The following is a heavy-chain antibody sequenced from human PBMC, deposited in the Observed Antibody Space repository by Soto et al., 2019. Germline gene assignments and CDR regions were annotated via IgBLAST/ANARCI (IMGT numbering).Heavy chain of an antibody. CDR1: GGTFSSYA. V-gene: IGHV1-69*13. CDR3: ASTNGACLEPCYDYGVMGV. J-gene: IGHJ6*02. D-gene: IGHD2-8*01. CDR2: IIPIFGTA. Sequence: AASVKVSCKASGGTFSSYAISWVRPAPGQGLEWMGGIIPIFGTANYAQKFQGRVTITADESTSTAYMELSSLRSEDTAVYYCASTNGACLEPCYDYGVMGVWGQGTTV.